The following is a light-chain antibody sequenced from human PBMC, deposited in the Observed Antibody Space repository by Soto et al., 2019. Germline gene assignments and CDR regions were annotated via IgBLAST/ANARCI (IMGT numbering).Light chain of an antibody. Sequence: QPVLTQSSSASASLGSSVKLTCTLSSGHSSYIIAWHQQQPGKAPRYLMKLEGSGSYNKGSGVPDRFSGSSSGADRYLTISNLQFEDEADYYCETWDSNTRVFGGGTKRTVL. CDR1: SGHSSYI. J-gene: IGLJ3*02. V-gene: IGLV4-60*02. CDR2: LEGSGSY. CDR3: ETWDSNTRV.